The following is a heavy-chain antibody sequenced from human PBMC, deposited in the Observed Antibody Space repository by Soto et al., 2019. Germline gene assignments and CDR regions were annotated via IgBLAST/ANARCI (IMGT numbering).Heavy chain of an antibody. CDR1: GFTFSDYY. CDR3: ARDLSYCAGRPMDY. Sequence: LRLSCADPGFTFSDYYMSWIRQPPGKGLEWVSYISSSGSTIYYADSVKGGFTISRDTAKNSLYLQMNSLRAEDTAVYYCARDLSYCAGRPMDYWGQGTLVTVSS. D-gene: IGHD3-10*01. CDR2: ISSSGSTI. J-gene: IGHJ4*02. V-gene: IGHV3-11*01.